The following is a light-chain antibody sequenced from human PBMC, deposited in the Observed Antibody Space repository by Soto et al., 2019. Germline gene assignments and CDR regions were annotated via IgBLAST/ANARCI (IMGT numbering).Light chain of an antibody. CDR2: AAS. CDR1: QSIGSY. V-gene: IGKV1-17*01. Sequence: DIQMTQSPSSLSASVGDRVTITVRASQSIGSYLNWHQQKPGKAPKRVIYAASSLQSGVPSRFSGRGSGTEFTLTISSLQPDDFATYYCQHYNSYSEAFGQGTKV. J-gene: IGKJ1*01. CDR3: QHYNSYSEA.